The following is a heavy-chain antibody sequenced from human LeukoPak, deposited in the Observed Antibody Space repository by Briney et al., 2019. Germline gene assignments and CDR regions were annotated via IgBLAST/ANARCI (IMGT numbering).Heavy chain of an antibody. V-gene: IGHV4-38-2*02. CDR2: IYHSGST. D-gene: IGHD6-13*01. CDR3: ARISSSNWYNERGAFDV. Sequence: SETLSLTCTVSGYSINSGYYWGCIRQPPGKGLEWIGSIYHSGSTYYNPSLKSRVTISVDTSKNQFSLKLRSVTAADTAVYYCARISSSNWYNERGAFDVWGQGTMVTVSS. J-gene: IGHJ3*01. CDR1: GYSINSGYY.